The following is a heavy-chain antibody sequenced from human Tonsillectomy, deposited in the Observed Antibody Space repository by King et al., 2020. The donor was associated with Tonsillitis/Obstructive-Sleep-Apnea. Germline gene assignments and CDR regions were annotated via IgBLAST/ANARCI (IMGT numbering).Heavy chain of an antibody. CDR3: ARAGGVWAHFDY. CDR2: IIPIFVTA. V-gene: IGHV1-69*01. D-gene: IGHD3-16*01. Sequence: QLVQSGAEVKKPGASVKVSCKAVGGTFSSYVISWVRQAPGQGIEWVGGIIPIFVTANYAQKLQGRVTVTADESTSTAYMELSSLRSEDTAVYYCARAGGVWAHFDYWGQGTLVTVSS. CDR1: GGTFSSYV. J-gene: IGHJ4*02.